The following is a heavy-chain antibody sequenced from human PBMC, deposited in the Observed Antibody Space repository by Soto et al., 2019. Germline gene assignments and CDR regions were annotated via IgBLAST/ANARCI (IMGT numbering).Heavy chain of an antibody. Sequence: PSETLSLTCTVSGGSISSSSYYWGWIRQPPGKGLEWIGSIHYSGSTYYNPSLKSRVTISVDTSKNQFSLKLSSVTAADTAVYYCARQARGGMDVWGQGTTVTVSS. V-gene: IGHV4-39*01. D-gene: IGHD3-10*01. CDR1: GGSISSSSYY. J-gene: IGHJ6*02. CDR3: ARQARGGMDV. CDR2: IHYSGST.